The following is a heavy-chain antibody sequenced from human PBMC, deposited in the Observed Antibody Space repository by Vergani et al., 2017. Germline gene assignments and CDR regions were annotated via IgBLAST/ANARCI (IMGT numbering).Heavy chain of an antibody. CDR1: GFTFSGSA. V-gene: IGHV3-73*02. CDR2: IRSKANSYAT. CDR3: TRRSSGIAAATN. J-gene: IGHJ4*02. Sequence: EVQLVESGGGLVQPGGSLKLSCAASGFTFSGSAMHWVRQASGKGLEWVCRIRSKANSYATAYAASVTGRFTLSRDDSKNTAYLQMNSLKTEDTAVYYCTRRSSGIAAATNRGQGTLVTVSS. D-gene: IGHD6-13*01.